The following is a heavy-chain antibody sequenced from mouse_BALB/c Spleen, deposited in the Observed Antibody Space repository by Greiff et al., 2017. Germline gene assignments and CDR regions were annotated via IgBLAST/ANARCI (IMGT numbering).Heavy chain of an antibody. Sequence: VQLKQSGPSLVKPSQTLSLTCSVTGDSITSGYWNWIRKFPGNKLEYMGYISYSGSTYYNPSLKSRISITRDTSKNQYYLQLNSVTTEDTATYYCAQTARATSWFAYWGQGTLVTVSA. CDR3: AQTARATSWFAY. D-gene: IGHD3-2*01. J-gene: IGHJ3*01. CDR2: ISYSGST. V-gene: IGHV3-8*02. CDR1: GDSITSGY.